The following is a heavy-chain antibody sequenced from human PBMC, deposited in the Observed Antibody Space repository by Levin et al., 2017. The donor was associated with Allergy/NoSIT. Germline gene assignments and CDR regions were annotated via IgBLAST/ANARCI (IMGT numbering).Heavy chain of an antibody. CDR3: AQRAVVPAPDTDESYYYYYGMDV. Sequence: GGSLRLSCAASGFTFSTYSMNWVRQAPGKGLEWVSSISSRSSYIYYADSVKGRFTISRDNAKNSLYLQMNSLRAEDTAVYYCAQRAVVPAPDTDESYYYYYGMDVWGQGTAVTVSS. CDR1: GFTFSTYS. D-gene: IGHD2-2*01. CDR2: ISSRSSYI. V-gene: IGHV3-21*01. J-gene: IGHJ6*02.